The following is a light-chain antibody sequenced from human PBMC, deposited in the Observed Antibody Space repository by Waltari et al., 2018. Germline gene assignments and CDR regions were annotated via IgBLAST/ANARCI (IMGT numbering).Light chain of an antibody. CDR1: SLTSNY. V-gene: IGLV3-19*01. CDR3: NSRDSSGNHLV. Sequence: SSELTQDPAVSVALGQTVRSTCQGDSLTSNYASWYQQKPGQAPVFVIYGKNNRPSGIPDRFSGSSSGDTVTLTITGAQAEDEADYYCNSRDSSGNHLVFGPGTKVTVL. J-gene: IGLJ1*01. CDR2: GKN.